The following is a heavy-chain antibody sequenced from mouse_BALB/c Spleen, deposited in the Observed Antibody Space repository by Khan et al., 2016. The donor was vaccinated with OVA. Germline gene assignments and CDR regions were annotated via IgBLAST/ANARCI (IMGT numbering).Heavy chain of an antibody. V-gene: IGHV1-7*01. Sequence: QVQLKQSGAELAKPGASVKMSCKAAGYMFSSYWMNWVKQRLGQGLEWIGHMNPSTGYSEYNQKFKDKATLTADKSSSTAYMQLSSLTSEDSAVYYCARSGYGSLAYWGQGTLVTVS. J-gene: IGHJ3*01. CDR3: ARSGYGSLAY. CDR1: GYMFSSYW. D-gene: IGHD1-1*01. CDR2: MNPSTGYS.